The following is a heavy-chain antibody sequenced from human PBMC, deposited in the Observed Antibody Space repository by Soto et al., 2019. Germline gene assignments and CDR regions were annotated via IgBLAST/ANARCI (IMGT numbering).Heavy chain of an antibody. D-gene: IGHD6-13*01. V-gene: IGHV1-18*01. Sequence: QVQLVQSGAEVEKPGASVKVSCKASGYTFTSYGISWVRQAPGQGLEWMGWISAYNGNTNYAQKLQGRVTMTTDTSTSTAYMELRSLRSDDTAVYYCARDSRQQLADPDFDYWGQGTLVTVSS. CDR1: GYTFTSYG. CDR3: ARDSRQQLADPDFDY. CDR2: ISAYNGNT. J-gene: IGHJ4*02.